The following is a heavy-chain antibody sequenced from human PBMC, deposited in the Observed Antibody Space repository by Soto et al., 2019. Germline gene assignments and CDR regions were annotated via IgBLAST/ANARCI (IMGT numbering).Heavy chain of an antibody. D-gene: IGHD5-18*01. CDR1: GGSFSGYY. CDR2: INHSGST. J-gene: IGHJ4*02. V-gene: IGHV4-34*01. Sequence: SETLSLTCAVYGGSFSGYYWSWIRQPPGKGLEWIGEINHSGSTNYNPSLKSRVTISVDTSKNQFSLKLSSVTAADTAVYYCARGRDSYGDGNYYFDYWGQGTLVTVSS. CDR3: ARGRDSYGDGNYYFDY.